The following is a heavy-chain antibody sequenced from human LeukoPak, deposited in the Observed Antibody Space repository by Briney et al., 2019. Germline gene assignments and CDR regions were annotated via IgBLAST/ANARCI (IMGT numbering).Heavy chain of an antibody. CDR3: AREQRWLQSLFDY. V-gene: IGHV3-48*02. CDR2: ISSSSSTI. Sequence: GGSLRLSCAASGFTFSSYRMNWVRQAQGKGLEWVSYISSSSSTIYYADSVKGRFTISRDNAKNSLYLQMNSLRDEDTAVYYCAREQRWLQSLFDYWGQGTLVTVSS. CDR1: GFTFSSYR. J-gene: IGHJ4*02. D-gene: IGHD5-24*01.